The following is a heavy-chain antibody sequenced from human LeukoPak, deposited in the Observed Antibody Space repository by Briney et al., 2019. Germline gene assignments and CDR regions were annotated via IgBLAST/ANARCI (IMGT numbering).Heavy chain of an antibody. J-gene: IGHJ4*02. Sequence: GGSLRLSCVASGFTVSTKYMSWVRQAPGKGLEWVSVIYSGGRTYYADSVKGRFSISRDNPKNTLYLQMNSLRAEDTAVYYCARDMTTVLDFDYWGQGTLVTVAS. CDR3: ARDMTTVLDFDY. D-gene: IGHD4-11*01. CDR1: GFTVSTKY. V-gene: IGHV3-66*02. CDR2: IYSGGRT.